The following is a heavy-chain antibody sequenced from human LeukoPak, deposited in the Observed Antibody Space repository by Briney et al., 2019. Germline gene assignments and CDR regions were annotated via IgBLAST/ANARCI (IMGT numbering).Heavy chain of an antibody. V-gene: IGHV1-2*02. Sequence: ASVKVSCKASGYTFTGYYMHWVRQAPGQGLEWMGWINTNSGGTNYAQKFQGRVTMTRDTSISTAYMELSRLRSDDTAVYYCARDYDILTGLYYFDYWGQGTLVTVSS. D-gene: IGHD3-9*01. CDR1: GYTFTGYY. CDR3: ARDYDILTGLYYFDY. J-gene: IGHJ4*02. CDR2: INTNSGGT.